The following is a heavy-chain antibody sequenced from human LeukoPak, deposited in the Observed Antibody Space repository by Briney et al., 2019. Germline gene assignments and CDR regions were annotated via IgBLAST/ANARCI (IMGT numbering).Heavy chain of an antibody. CDR1: GFTFSSYW. J-gene: IGHJ6*03. Sequence: QPGGSLRLSCAASGFTFSSYWMSWVRQAPGKGLEWVANLKQDGTEKYYVDSVKGRFIVSRDNAKNSSYLEMNSLRAEDTAVYYCARGREYYYYYYMDVWGKGTTVTVSS. CDR2: LKQDGTEK. V-gene: IGHV3-7*04. CDR3: ARGREYYYYYYMDV.